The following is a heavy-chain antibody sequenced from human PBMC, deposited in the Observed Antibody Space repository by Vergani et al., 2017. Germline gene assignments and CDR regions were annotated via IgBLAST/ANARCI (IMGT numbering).Heavy chain of an antibody. D-gene: IGHD4-23*01. CDR1: GGSISSYY. CDR3: AREVTTVVTYDAFDI. CDR2: IYYSGST. Sequence: QVQLQESGPGLVKPSETLSLTCTVSGGSISSYYWSWIRQPPGKGLEWIGYIYYSGSTNYNPSLKSRVTISVDTSKNQFSLKLSSVTAADTAVYYCAREVTTVVTYDAFDIWGQGTMVTVSS. J-gene: IGHJ3*02. V-gene: IGHV4-59*01.